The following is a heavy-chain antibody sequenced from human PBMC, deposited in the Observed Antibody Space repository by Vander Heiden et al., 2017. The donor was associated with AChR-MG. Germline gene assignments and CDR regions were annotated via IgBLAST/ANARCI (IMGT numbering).Heavy chain of an antibody. CDR2: IYYSGST. CDR1: GGSISSSSYY. J-gene: IGHJ6*02. D-gene: IGHD3-22*01. CDR3: AREYYDSSGYIYYGMDV. Sequence: QLQLQESGPELVKPSETLSLTCTVSGGSISSSSYYWGWIRQPPGKGLEWIGSIYYSGSTYYNPSLKSRVTISVETSKNQFSLKLSSVTAADTAVYYCAREYYDSSGYIYYGMDVWGQGTTVTVSS. V-gene: IGHV4-39*01.